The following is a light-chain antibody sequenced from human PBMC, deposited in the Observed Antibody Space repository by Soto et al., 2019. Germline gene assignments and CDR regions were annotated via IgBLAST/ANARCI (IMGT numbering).Light chain of an antibody. CDR3: QVWDSSSDHYV. Sequence: SYELTQPPSLSVAPGETARITCGGNDIGNKAVHWYQQRPGQAPVLVIYYDINRPSGIPVRFSGSNSGNTATLTISRVEAGDEADYYCQVWDSSSDHYVFGTGTKLTVL. V-gene: IGLV3-21*04. CDR1: DIGNKA. CDR2: YDI. J-gene: IGLJ1*01.